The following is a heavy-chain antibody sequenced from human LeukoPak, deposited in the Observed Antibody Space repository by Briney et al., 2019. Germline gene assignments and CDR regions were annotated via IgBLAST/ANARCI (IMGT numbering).Heavy chain of an antibody. Sequence: ASVKVSCKASGYTFTSYGISWVRQAPGQGLEWMGWINPNTGGTIYAQKFQGRVIMTRDTSISTAYMELSRVRSDDTAVYYCARDRYSGSYQPFDYWGQGTLVTVSS. V-gene: IGHV1-2*02. CDR3: ARDRYSGSYQPFDY. D-gene: IGHD1-26*01. CDR1: GYTFTSYG. CDR2: INPNTGGT. J-gene: IGHJ4*02.